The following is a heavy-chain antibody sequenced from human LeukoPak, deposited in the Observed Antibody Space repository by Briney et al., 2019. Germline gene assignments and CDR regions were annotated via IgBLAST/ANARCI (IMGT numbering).Heavy chain of an antibody. D-gene: IGHD4-17*01. CDR2: ISSSGSTI. V-gene: IGHV3-48*03. J-gene: IGHJ4*02. CDR1: GFTFSSYE. CDR3: ARTYYGDGIDY. Sequence: GGSLRLSCAASGFTFSSYEMNWVRQAPGKGLEWVSYISSSGSTIYYADSVKGRFTISRDNAKNSLYLQMNSLRAEYTAVYYCARTYYGDGIDYWGQGTLVTVSS.